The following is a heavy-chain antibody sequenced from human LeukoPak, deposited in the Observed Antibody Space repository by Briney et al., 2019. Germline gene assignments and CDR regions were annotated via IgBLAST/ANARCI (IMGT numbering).Heavy chain of an antibody. CDR2: ISAYNGNT. Sequence: ASVKVSCKASGYTFTRYGISWVRQAPGQGLEWMGWISAYNGNTNYAQKLQGRVTMTTDTSTSTAYMELRSLRSDDTAVYYCARVQNDYVWGSYRHNWFDPWGQGTLVTVSS. D-gene: IGHD3-16*02. J-gene: IGHJ5*02. CDR1: GYTFTRYG. V-gene: IGHV1-18*01. CDR3: ARVQNDYVWGSYRHNWFDP.